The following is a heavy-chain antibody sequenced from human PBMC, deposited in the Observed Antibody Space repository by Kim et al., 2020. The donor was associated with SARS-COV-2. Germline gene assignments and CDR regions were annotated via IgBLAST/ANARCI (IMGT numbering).Heavy chain of an antibody. CDR1: GYTFTSYA. D-gene: IGHD3-10*01. J-gene: IGHJ6*02. CDR3: ASEGDSGIYYYYYGMDV. CDR2: INTNTGNP. Sequence: ASVKVSCKASGYTFTSYAMNWVRQAPGQGLEWMGWINTNTGNPTYAQGFTGRFVFSLDTSVSTAYLQISSLKAEDTAVYYCASEGDSGIYYYYYGMDVWGQGTTVTVSS. V-gene: IGHV7-4-1*02.